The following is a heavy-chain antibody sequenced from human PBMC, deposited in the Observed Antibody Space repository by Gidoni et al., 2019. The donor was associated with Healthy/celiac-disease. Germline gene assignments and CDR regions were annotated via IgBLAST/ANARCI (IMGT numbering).Heavy chain of an antibody. CDR1: GYTFTGYY. CDR3: ARDIRITIFGVVHHHYYYGMDV. V-gene: IGHV1-2*04. Sequence: QVQLVQSGAEVKKPGASVKVSCKASGYTFTGYYMHWVRQAPGQGLEWMGWINPNSGGTNYAQKFQGWVTMTRDTSISTAYMELSRLRSDDTAVYYCARDIRITIFGVVHHHYYYGMDVWGQGTTVTVSS. J-gene: IGHJ6*02. D-gene: IGHD3-3*01. CDR2: INPNSGGT.